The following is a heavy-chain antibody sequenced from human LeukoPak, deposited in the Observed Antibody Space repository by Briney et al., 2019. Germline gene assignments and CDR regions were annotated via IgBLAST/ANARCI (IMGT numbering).Heavy chain of an antibody. CDR1: GFTFSSYE. V-gene: IGHV3-7*01. Sequence: GGSLRLSCAASGFTFSSYEMNWVRQAPGKGLEWVANIKQDGSEKYYVDSVKGRFTISRDNAKNSLYLQMNSLRAEDTAVYYCARDQGYDFWSGYSFPSYFDYWGQGTLVTVSS. CDR3: ARDQGYDFWSGYSFPSYFDY. CDR2: IKQDGSEK. J-gene: IGHJ4*02. D-gene: IGHD3-3*01.